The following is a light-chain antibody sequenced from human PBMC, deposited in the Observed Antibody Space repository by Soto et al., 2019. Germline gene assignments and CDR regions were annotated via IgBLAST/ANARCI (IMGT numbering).Light chain of an antibody. J-gene: IGLJ2*01. CDR3: CSYAGNYGVV. V-gene: IGLV2-11*01. CDR2: DVS. CDR1: SSDVGYYNF. Sequence: QSALTQPRSVSGSPGQSVTISCTGTSSDVGYYNFVSWYQQHPGKAPKLMIYDVSNRPSGVPDRFSGSKSGNTASLTISGLKAEDEADYYCCSYAGNYGVVFGGGTQLTVL.